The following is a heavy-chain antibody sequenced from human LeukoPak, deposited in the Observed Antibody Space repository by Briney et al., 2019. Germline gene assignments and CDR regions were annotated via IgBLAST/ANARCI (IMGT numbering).Heavy chain of an antibody. D-gene: IGHD1-26*01. CDR1: GGSISSSNW. Sequence: SGTLSLTCAVSGGSISSSNWWSWVRQPPGKGLEWIGEIYHSGSTNYNPSLKSRVTISVDKSKNQFSLKLSSVTAADTAVYYCARDRGSVGWELHYYGMDVWGQGTTVTVSS. V-gene: IGHV4-4*02. CDR2: IYHSGST. J-gene: IGHJ6*02. CDR3: ARDRGSVGWELHYYGMDV.